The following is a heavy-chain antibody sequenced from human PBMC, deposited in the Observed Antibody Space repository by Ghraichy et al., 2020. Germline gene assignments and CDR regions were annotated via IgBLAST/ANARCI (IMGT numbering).Heavy chain of an antibody. CDR3: ARDQPFYYYYYMDV. V-gene: IGHV3-30*03. Sequence: GESLNISCAASGFTFIRHGMHWVRQAPGKGLEWVAAVSYDGSNKYYADSVKGRFSISRDNFKNTLYLQMNTLRAEDTAVYYCARDQPFYYYYYMDVWGKGTTVTVSS. CDR2: VSYDGSNK. CDR1: GFTFIRHG. J-gene: IGHJ6*03.